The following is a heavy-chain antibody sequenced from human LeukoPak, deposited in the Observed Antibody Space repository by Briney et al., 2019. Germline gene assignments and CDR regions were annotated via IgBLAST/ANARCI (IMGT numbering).Heavy chain of an antibody. J-gene: IGHJ4*02. CDR1: GGTFSSYA. Sequence: SVKVSCKASGGTFSSYAISWVRQAPGHGLEWMGGIIPNFGTANYAQKFQGRVTITADKSTSTAYMELSSLRSEDTAVYYCARDRGYSSSWYDTEFLGPFDYWGQGTLVTVSS. CDR2: IIPNFGTA. D-gene: IGHD6-13*01. CDR3: ARDRGYSSSWYDTEFLGPFDY. V-gene: IGHV1-69*06.